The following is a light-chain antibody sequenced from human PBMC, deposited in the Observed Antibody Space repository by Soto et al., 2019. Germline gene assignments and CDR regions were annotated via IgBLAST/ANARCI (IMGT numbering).Light chain of an antibody. CDR3: QQRRSWLPTIT. CDR1: QSVSTY. J-gene: IGKJ5*01. V-gene: IGKV3-11*01. Sequence: IVLPQTPATLSLSPGERATLSCRASQSVSTYLAWYQQRPGQAPRLLIYDASYRATDIPPRFSGSGSGTDFTLTISSLEPEDFAVYYCQQRRSWLPTITFGQGTRLEIK. CDR2: DAS.